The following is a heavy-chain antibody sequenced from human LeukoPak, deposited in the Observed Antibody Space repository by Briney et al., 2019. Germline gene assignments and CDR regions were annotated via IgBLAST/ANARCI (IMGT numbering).Heavy chain of an antibody. CDR1: GFTFSSYA. Sequence: PGRSLRLSCAASGFTFSSYAMHWVRQAPGKGLEWVAVISYDGSDKYYADSVKGRVTISRDNSKNTLYVQMNSPRVEDTAVYFCAKGDSNTWYGSQIDYWGQGTLVTASA. CDR2: ISYDGSDK. J-gene: IGHJ4*02. V-gene: IGHV3-30*18. CDR3: AKGDSNTWYGSQIDY. D-gene: IGHD6-13*01.